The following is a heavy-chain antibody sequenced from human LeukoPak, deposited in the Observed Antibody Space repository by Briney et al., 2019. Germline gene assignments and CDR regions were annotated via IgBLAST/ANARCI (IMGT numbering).Heavy chain of an antibody. D-gene: IGHD3-22*01. CDR3: AKHGMIVVGHFDY. CDR2: ISGSGGST. J-gene: IGHJ4*02. Sequence: PGGSLRLSCAAPGFTFSSYAMSWVRQAPGKGLEWVSAISGSGGSTYYADSVKGRFTISRDNSKNTLYLQMNSLRAEDTAVYYCAKHGMIVVGHFDYWGQGTLVTVSS. V-gene: IGHV3-23*01. CDR1: GFTFSSYA.